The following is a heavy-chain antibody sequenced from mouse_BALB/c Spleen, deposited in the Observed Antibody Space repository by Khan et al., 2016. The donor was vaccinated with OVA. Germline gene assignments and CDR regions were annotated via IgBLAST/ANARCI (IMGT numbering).Heavy chain of an antibody. CDR2: INPTSGYT. CDR3: ARDRSDY. J-gene: IGHJ2*01. V-gene: IGHV1-7*01. Sequence: QMQLEESGAELAKPGASVKMSCKASGYTFTSYWMHWIKQRPGQGLEWIGYINPTSGYTDYNQKFKDKATLTADKSSSTAYMQLNSLTSDDSAVYYCARDRSDYWGQGTTLTVSS. CDR1: GYTFTSYW.